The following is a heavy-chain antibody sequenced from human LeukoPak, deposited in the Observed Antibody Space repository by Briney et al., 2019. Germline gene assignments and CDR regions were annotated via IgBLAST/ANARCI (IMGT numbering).Heavy chain of an antibody. CDR1: GYTFTSYD. Sequence: ASVKVSCKASGYTFTSYDINWVRQATGQGLEWMGWMNPNSGNTGYAQKFQGRVTMTRDTSISTAYMELSSLRSEDTAVYYCARDCSGGSCYAWFDPWGQGTLVTVSS. V-gene: IGHV1-8*01. J-gene: IGHJ5*02. CDR2: MNPNSGNT. CDR3: ARDCSGGSCYAWFDP. D-gene: IGHD2-15*01.